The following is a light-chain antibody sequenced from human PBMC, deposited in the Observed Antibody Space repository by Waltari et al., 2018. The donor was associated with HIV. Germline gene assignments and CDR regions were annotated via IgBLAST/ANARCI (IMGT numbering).Light chain of an antibody. CDR1: SSNIGNNY. J-gene: IGLJ2*01. CDR3: GTWDSSLSAGGV. V-gene: IGLV1-51*01. Sequence: QSVLTQPPSVSAAPGQKVTISCSGISSNIGNNYVSWSQQLPGTAPKLLIYDNNKRPSGIPDRFSGSKSGTSATLGITGLQTGDEADYYCGTWDSSLSAGGVFGGGTKLTVL. CDR2: DNN.